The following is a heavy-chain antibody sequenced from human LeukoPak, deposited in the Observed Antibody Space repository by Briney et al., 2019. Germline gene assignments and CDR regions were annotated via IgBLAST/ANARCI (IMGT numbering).Heavy chain of an antibody. V-gene: IGHV3-11*06. CDR2: ISSSSSYT. J-gene: IGHJ4*02. D-gene: IGHD3-22*01. CDR1: GFTFSDYY. CDR3: ARDRTTYYYDSSGYPPYFDY. Sequence: GGSLRLSCAASGFTFSDYYMSWIRQAPGKGLEWVSYISSSSSYTNYADSVKGRFTISRDNAKHSLYLQMNSLRAEDTTVYYCARDRTTYYYDSSGYPPYFDYWGQGTLVTVSS.